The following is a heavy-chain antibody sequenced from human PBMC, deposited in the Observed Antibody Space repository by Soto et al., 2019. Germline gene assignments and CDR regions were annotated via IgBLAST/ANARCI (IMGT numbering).Heavy chain of an antibody. D-gene: IGHD3-10*01. Sequence: EGQVVESGGDLVQPGDSLTISCAASGFTFSTYAMSWVRQAPGKGLEWVSGIHKTGNITFYADSVKGRFTISRDISKNTLYLHMRSLRDGDTAVYYCVRDLNYKFFFDLWGQGTLVTVSS. CDR3: VRDLNYKFFFDL. CDR1: GFTFSTYA. CDR2: IHKTGNIT. V-gene: IGHV3-23*05. J-gene: IGHJ4*02.